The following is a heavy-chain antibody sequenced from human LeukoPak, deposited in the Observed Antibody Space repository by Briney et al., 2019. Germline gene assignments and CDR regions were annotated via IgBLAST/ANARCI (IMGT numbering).Heavy chain of an antibody. J-gene: IGHJ6*03. CDR2: IIPIFGTA. V-gene: IGHV1-69*13. CDR1: GGTFGSYA. CDR3: ARDVWVARGNYYYYYYMDV. Sequence: ASVKVSCKASGGTFGSYAISWVRQAPGQGLEWMGGIIPIFGTANYAQKFQGRVTITADESTSTAYMELSSLRSEDTAVYYCARDVWVARGNYYYYYYMDVWGKGTTVTISS. D-gene: IGHD2-15*01.